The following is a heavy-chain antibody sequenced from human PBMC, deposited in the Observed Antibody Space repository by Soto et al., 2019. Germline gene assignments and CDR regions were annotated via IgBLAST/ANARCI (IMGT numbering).Heavy chain of an antibody. CDR3: AKLFKRSGYNGMDV. J-gene: IGHJ6*02. V-gene: IGHV3-23*01. CDR2: ISGSGGST. Sequence: GGSLRLSCAASGFTFSSYAMSWVRQAPGKGLEWVSAISGSGGSTYYADSVKGRFTISRDNSKNTLYLQMNSLRAEDTAVYYCAKLFKRSGYNGMDVWGQGTTVTVSS. CDR1: GFTFSSYA. D-gene: IGHD3-3*01.